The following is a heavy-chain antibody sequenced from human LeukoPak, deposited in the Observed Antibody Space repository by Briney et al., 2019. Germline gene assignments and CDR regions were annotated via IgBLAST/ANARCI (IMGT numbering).Heavy chain of an antibody. Sequence: SAKVFCNASGGTFISYAISWGRQAPGQGVEGMGWISAYNGNTNYAQKLQGRATMTTDTSKSTAYMELRRLRSDDTAVYYCARGQREQQLATLVDYWGQGTLVTVSS. D-gene: IGHD6-13*01. CDR1: GGTFISYA. J-gene: IGHJ4*02. V-gene: IGHV1-18*01. CDR3: ARGQREQQLATLVDY. CDR2: ISAYNGNT.